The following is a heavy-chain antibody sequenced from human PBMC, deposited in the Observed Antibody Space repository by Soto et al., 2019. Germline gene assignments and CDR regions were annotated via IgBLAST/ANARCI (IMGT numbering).Heavy chain of an antibody. J-gene: IGHJ5*02. CDR2: INPNSGGT. D-gene: IGHD3-9*01. Sequence: QVQLVQSGAEVKKPGASVKVSCKASGYTFTGYYMHWVRQAPGQGPEWMGWINPNSGGTNYAQKFQGWVTMTRDTSISTAYMELSRLRSDDTAVYYCARDHYDILTGYYNSTWFDPWGQGTLVTVSS. CDR1: GYTFTGYY. V-gene: IGHV1-2*04. CDR3: ARDHYDILTGYYNSTWFDP.